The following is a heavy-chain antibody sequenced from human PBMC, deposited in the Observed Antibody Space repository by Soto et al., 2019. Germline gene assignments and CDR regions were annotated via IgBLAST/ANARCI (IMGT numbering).Heavy chain of an antibody. Sequence: ASVKVSCKTSGYTFTSYYVHWVRQAPGQGLAWMGVINPNAGDTSYAQSFQGRVTLSRDTSSSTVYMDLSSLRSDDTAVYYCTRATKRIAGSTRGPLSTYYFYGMEAWGQGTTVTVSS. D-gene: IGHD3-10*01. V-gene: IGHV1-46*03. CDR2: INPNAGDT. CDR1: GYTFTSYY. CDR3: TRATKRIAGSTRGPLSTYYFYGMEA. J-gene: IGHJ6*02.